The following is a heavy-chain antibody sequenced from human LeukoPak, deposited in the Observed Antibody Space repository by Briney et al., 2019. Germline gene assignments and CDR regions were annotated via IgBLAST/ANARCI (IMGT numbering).Heavy chain of an antibody. Sequence: GGSLRLSCAGSGITFSDYHMSWMRQAPAKGMERISYISYSGDAIFYADSVRGRFTVSRDNAKNSLYLQMNSLRAEDTAVYYCARDSGLGGWFDPWGQGTLVTVSS. J-gene: IGHJ5*02. CDR3: ARDSGLGGWFDP. V-gene: IGHV3-11*04. CDR1: GITFSDYH. D-gene: IGHD1-26*01. CDR2: ISYSGDAI.